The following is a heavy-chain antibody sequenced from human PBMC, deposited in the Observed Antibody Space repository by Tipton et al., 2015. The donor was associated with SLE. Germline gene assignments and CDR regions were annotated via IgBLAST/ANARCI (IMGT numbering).Heavy chain of an antibody. CDR2: IYYSGST. Sequence: TLSLTCTVSGGSISSHYWSWIRQPPGKGLEWIGYIYYSGSTNYNPSLKSRVTISVDTSKNQFSLKLSSVTAADTAVYYCARSRDHGSPNWFDPWGQGTLVTVSS. J-gene: IGHJ5*02. D-gene: IGHD2-2*03. CDR3: ARSRDHGSPNWFDP. CDR1: GGSISSHY. V-gene: IGHV4-59*11.